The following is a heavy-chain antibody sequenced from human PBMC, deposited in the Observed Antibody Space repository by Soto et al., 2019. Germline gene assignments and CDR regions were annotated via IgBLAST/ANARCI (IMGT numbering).Heavy chain of an antibody. V-gene: IGHV4-34*01. Sequence: SETLSLTCFVYGGSFSGYYWSWIRQPPGKGLEWIGEINHSGSTNYNPSLKSRVTISVDTSKNQFSLKLSSVTAADTAVYYCARARPEFAGYYYGMDVWGKGTTVTVSS. CDR3: ARARPEFAGYYYGMDV. J-gene: IGHJ6*04. D-gene: IGHD3-10*01. CDR2: INHSGST. CDR1: GGSFSGYY.